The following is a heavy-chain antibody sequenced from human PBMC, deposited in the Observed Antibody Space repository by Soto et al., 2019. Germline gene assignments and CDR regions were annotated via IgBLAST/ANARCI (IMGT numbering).Heavy chain of an antibody. D-gene: IGHD2-15*01. V-gene: IGHV3-23*01. CDR2: LSGSGVST. CDR3: ASYPVGYCSGGSCHPVDP. Sequence: EVQLLESGGGLVQPGGSLRLSCAASGFAFSSYAMSWVRQAPGKGLEWVSSLSGSGVSTYYADSVKGRFTISRDNSKNTLYLQMNSLTAEHTAIYYCASYPVGYCSGGSCHPVDPWGQGTLVTVSS. CDR1: GFAFSSYA. J-gene: IGHJ5*02.